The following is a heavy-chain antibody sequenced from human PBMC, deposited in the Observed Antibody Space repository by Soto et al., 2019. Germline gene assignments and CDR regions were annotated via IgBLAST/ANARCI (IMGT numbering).Heavy chain of an antibody. J-gene: IGHJ4*02. CDR2: ISAYNGNT. Sequence: ASVKVSCKASGYTFTSYGISWVRQAPGQGLEWMGWISAYNGNTNYAQKVQGRVTMTTDTSTSTAYMELRSLRAEDTAVYYCARVYCSSTSCYVAPDYWGQGTLVTVSS. CDR1: GYTFTSYG. D-gene: IGHD2-2*01. CDR3: ARVYCSSTSCYVAPDY. V-gene: IGHV1-18*01.